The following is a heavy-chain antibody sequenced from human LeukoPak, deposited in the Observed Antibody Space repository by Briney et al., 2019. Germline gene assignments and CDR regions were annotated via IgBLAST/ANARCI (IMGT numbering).Heavy chain of an antibody. D-gene: IGHD3-10*01. CDR2: IYSGGST. CDR1: GFTVSSNY. CDR3: ARDRMVRGERKSYYYYYMDV. Sequence: GGSLRLSCAASGFTVSSNYMSWVRQAPGKGLEWVSVIYSGGSTYYADSVKGRFTISRDNSKNTLYLQMNSLRAEDTAVYYCARDRMVRGERKSYYYYYMDVWGKGTTVTVSS. J-gene: IGHJ6*03. V-gene: IGHV3-53*01.